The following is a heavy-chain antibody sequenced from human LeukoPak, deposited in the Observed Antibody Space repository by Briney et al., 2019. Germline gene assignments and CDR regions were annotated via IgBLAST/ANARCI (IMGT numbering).Heavy chain of an antibody. CDR3: ARDWGYGSGTYYID. CDR2: ILYDGSDK. Sequence: PGRSLTLSCAASGFTFSSHPMHWVRQAPGKGLESVAVILYDGSDKYYADSVKGRFSISRDNSKNTLYLQMNGLRAEDTAVYYCARDWGYGSGTYYIDWGQGTLVTVSS. V-gene: IGHV3-30*04. D-gene: IGHD3-10*01. J-gene: IGHJ4*02. CDR1: GFTFSSHP.